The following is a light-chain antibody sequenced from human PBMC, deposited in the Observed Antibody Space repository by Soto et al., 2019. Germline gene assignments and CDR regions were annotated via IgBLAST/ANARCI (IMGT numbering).Light chain of an antibody. CDR1: QSVGSN. Sequence: EILMTQSPAALSVSPGERATLSCRASQSVGSNLAWFQQKPGQAPRLLIYGASTRATDSPARFSGSGSGTEFTLTISSLQSEDFAVYYCQQYSKWPLTFGGGTRVEIK. V-gene: IGKV3-15*01. CDR2: GAS. J-gene: IGKJ4*01. CDR3: QQYSKWPLT.